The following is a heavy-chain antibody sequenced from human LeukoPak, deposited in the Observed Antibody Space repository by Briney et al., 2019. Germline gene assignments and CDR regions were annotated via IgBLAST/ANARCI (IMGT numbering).Heavy chain of an antibody. Sequence: GGSLRLSCSPSGFSLSNYWMHWVRQAPGKGLVWVSRINPDGXVTNHADSVKGRFTISRDNAKNTLYLQMNSLRVEDTAVYYCSRDTYGYEDHWGQGTLVTVSS. CDR3: SRDTYGYEDH. D-gene: IGHD3-16*01. CDR2: INPDGXVT. J-gene: IGHJ4*02. CDR1: GFSLSNYW. V-gene: IGHV3-74*01.